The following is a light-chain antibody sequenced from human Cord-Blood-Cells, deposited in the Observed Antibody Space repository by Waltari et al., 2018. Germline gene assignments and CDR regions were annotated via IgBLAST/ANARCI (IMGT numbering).Light chain of an antibody. CDR1: QRVLYSSNNKNY. CDR3: QQYYSTPPT. J-gene: IGKJ1*01. CDR2: WAS. Sequence: DIVMTQSPDSLAVSLGERATINCKSSQRVLYSSNNKNYLAWYQQKPGQPPELLIYWASTRESGVPDRFSGSGSGTDFTLTISSLQAEDVAVYYCQQYYSTPPTFGQGTKVEIK. V-gene: IGKV4-1*01.